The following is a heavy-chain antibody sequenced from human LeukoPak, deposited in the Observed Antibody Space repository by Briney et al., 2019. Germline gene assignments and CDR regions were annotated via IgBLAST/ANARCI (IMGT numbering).Heavy chain of an antibody. Sequence: GGSLRLSCAASGFTFISYAMTWVRQAPGKGLEWVSAIDGSATSTFYADSVKGRFSISRDNSKNTLYLRMYSLRAEDTAIYYCTKDKVSRGYFDYWGQGTLVTVSS. CDR3: TKDKVSRGYFDY. CDR1: GFTFISYA. CDR2: IDGSATST. D-gene: IGHD6-6*01. V-gene: IGHV3-23*01. J-gene: IGHJ4*02.